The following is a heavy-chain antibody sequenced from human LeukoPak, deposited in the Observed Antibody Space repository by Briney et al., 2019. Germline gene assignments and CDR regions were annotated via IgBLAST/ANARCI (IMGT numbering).Heavy chain of an antibody. CDR3: AKAAGSDPNYYFGY. Sequence: GGSLRLSCTASGFTFSFYMMNWVRQAPGKGLEWVSVISASGGSTHYADSVKGRFTISRDNSKNTLYLQMNSLRADDTAAYFCAKAAGSDPNYYFGYWGQGTLVTVSS. CDR2: ISASGGST. D-gene: IGHD3-10*01. V-gene: IGHV3-23*01. J-gene: IGHJ4*02. CDR1: GFTFSFYM.